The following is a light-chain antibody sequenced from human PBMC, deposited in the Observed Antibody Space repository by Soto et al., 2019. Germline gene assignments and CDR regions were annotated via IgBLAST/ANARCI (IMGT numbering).Light chain of an antibody. CDR2: AAS. J-gene: IGKJ5*01. Sequence: GDRVTITCRASQSISSWLAWYQQKPGKAPKLLIYAASTLQSGVPSRFSGSGSGTDFTLTISCLQSEDFATYYCQQYYSYPQITFGQGTRLEIK. V-gene: IGKV1-8*01. CDR1: QSISSW. CDR3: QQYYSYPQIT.